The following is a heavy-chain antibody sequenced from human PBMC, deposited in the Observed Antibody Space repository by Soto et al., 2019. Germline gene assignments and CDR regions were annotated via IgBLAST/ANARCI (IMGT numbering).Heavy chain of an antibody. V-gene: IGHV4-59*01. D-gene: IGHD3-10*01. CDR2: IYYSGST. Sequence: PSETLSLTCTVSGGSIRSYYWSWIRQPPGKGLEWIGYIYYSGSTNYNPSLKSRVTISVDTSKNQFSLKLSSVTAADTAVYYCARGGTMAPFDYWGQGTLVTVSS. J-gene: IGHJ4*02. CDR1: GGSIRSYY. CDR3: ARGGTMAPFDY.